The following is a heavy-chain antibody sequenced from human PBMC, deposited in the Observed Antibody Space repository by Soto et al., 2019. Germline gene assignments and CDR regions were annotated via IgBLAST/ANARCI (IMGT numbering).Heavy chain of an antibody. V-gene: IGHV1-2*04. CDR2: INPETGGT. Sequence: ASVKVSCKASGYTFTDYYLHWVRQAPGQGLEWMGWINPETGGTNYAQNFQGWVSITRDQSINTTYMELRRLKSDDTAMYYCARRAGGWDAFDIWGQGTMVTVSS. J-gene: IGHJ3*02. CDR3: ARRAGGWDAFDI. D-gene: IGHD6-19*01. CDR1: GYTFTDYY.